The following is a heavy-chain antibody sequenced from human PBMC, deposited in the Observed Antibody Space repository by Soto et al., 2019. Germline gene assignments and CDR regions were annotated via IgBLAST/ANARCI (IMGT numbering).Heavy chain of an antibody. D-gene: IGHD3-16*02. CDR3: AKSGPFMITFGGVIGTFDY. Sequence: PGGSLRLSCAASGFTFSSYAMSWVRQAPGKXLEWVSAISGSGGSTYYADSVEGRFTISRDNSKNTLYLQMNSLRAEDTAVYYCAKSGPFMITFGGVIGTFDYWGQGTLVTVSS. CDR1: GFTFSSYA. CDR2: ISGSGGST. J-gene: IGHJ4*02. V-gene: IGHV3-23*01.